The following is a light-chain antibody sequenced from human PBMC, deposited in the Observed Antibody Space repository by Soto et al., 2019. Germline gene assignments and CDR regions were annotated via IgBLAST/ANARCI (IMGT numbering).Light chain of an antibody. CDR3: QQYNNWPPWT. J-gene: IGKJ1*01. Sequence: ILMTQSPATLSVSPGERATLSCGASQSVSNNLAWSRQKPGQDPRLLIYDASTRTTVIPARFSGSGSGPEFTLTISGLQSDDFAVYYCQQYNNWPPWTFGQGTKVEIK. V-gene: IGKV3-15*01. CDR2: DAS. CDR1: QSVSNN.